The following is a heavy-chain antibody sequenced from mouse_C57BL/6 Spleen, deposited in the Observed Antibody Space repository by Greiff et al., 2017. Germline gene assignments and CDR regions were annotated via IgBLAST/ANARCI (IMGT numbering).Heavy chain of an antibody. V-gene: IGHV1-15*01. CDR1: GYTFPDYA. CDR2: IDPETGGT. CDR3: TRSCDYDEGFAY. Sequence: QVQLQQSGAELVRPGASVTLSCKASGYTFPDYAMHWVKQTPVHGLEWIGAIDPETGGTAYNQKFKGKAILTAGKSSSTAYMELRSLTSEDSAVYYCTRSCDYDEGFAYGGQGTLVTVAA. J-gene: IGHJ3*01. D-gene: IGHD2-4*01.